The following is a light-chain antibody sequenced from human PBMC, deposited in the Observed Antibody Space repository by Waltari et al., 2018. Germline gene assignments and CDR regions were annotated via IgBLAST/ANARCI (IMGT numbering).Light chain of an antibody. CDR3: QSADHSAVV. Sequence: SFELTQPPSVSVSPGQPARLSCSGDACPKQYTYWYQQKPGQAPVLVIYKDSERPSGIPERFSGSSSGTTVTLTINGVQAEDEADYYCQSADHSAVVFGGGTKLTVL. J-gene: IGLJ2*01. CDR1: ACPKQY. CDR2: KDS. V-gene: IGLV3-25*03.